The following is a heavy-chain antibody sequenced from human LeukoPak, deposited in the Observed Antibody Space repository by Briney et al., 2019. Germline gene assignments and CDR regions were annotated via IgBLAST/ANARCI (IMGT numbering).Heavy chain of an antibody. D-gene: IGHD3-22*01. Sequence: GESLKISCKGSGYSFTSYWIGWVRQMPGKRLEWMGIIYPGDSDTRYSPSFQGQVTISADKSISTAYLQWSSLKASDTATYYCASKPAKGSSDDMGPAHAFDIWGQGTMVTVSS. CDR3: ASKPAKGSSDDMGPAHAFDI. V-gene: IGHV5-51*01. CDR1: GYSFTSYW. J-gene: IGHJ3*02. CDR2: IYPGDSDT.